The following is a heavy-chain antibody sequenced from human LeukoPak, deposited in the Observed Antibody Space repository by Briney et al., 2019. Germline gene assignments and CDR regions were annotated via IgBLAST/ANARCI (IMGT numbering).Heavy chain of an antibody. CDR3: AKMSYDFWSGFGY. CDR2: IRYDGSNK. J-gene: IGHJ4*02. V-gene: IGHV3-30*02. D-gene: IGHD3-3*01. CDR1: GFTFSSYG. Sequence: GGSLRLSCAASGFTFSSYGMHWVRQAPGKGLEWVAFIRYDGSNKYYADSVKGRFTISGDNSKNTLYLQMNSLRAEDTAVYYCAKMSYDFWSGFGYWGQGTLVTVSS.